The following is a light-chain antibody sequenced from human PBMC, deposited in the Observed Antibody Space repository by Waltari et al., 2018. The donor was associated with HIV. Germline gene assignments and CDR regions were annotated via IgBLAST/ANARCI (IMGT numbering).Light chain of an antibody. J-gene: IGKJ1*01. CDR2: AST. V-gene: IGKV1-39*01. CDR3: QQSYSPPWK. CDR1: QKISNY. Sequence: DIQMTQSPSSLSASVGDRVTITCRASQKISNYLHWYHQKPGKAPNLLIYASTSFQSGVPSRFSGSGAGADFTLTITSLQPEDFGTYYCQQSYSPPWKFGQGTKVEIK.